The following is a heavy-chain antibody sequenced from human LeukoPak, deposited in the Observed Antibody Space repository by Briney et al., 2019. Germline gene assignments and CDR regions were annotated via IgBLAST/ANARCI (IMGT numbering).Heavy chain of an antibody. Sequence: GGSLRLSCAASGFTFTTYSMIWVRQAPGKGLEWVSYISSSGSTIYYADSVKGRFTISRDNAKNSLYLQMNSLRAEDTAVYYCARGNIAVASFTDAFDIWGQGTMVTVSS. J-gene: IGHJ3*02. D-gene: IGHD6-19*01. V-gene: IGHV3-48*04. CDR3: ARGNIAVASFTDAFDI. CDR1: GFTFTTYS. CDR2: ISSSGSTI.